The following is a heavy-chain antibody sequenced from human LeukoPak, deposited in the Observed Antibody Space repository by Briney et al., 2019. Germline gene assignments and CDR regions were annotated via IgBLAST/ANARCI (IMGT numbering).Heavy chain of an antibody. Sequence: PSETLSLTCTVSGGSISSYYWSWIRQPPGKGLEWIGYIYYSGSTNYNPSLKSRVTISVDTSKNQFSLKLSSVTAADTAVYYCARGRGGSYSASYYYYGMDVWGQGTTVTVSS. CDR2: IYYSGST. V-gene: IGHV4-59*01. D-gene: IGHD1-26*01. CDR3: ARGRGGSYSASYYYYGMDV. J-gene: IGHJ6*02. CDR1: GGSISSYY.